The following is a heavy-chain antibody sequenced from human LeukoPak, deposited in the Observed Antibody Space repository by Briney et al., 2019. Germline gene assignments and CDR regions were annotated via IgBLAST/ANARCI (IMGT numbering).Heavy chain of an antibody. Sequence: GGSLRLSCAASGFTFSSYEMNWVRQAPGKGLEWVSYISSSGSTIYYADSVKGRFTISRDNAKNSLYLQMNSLRAEDTAVYYCASFPITFGGVTFDYWGQGTLVTVSS. J-gene: IGHJ4*02. CDR1: GFTFSSYE. V-gene: IGHV3-48*03. D-gene: IGHD3-16*01. CDR3: ASFPITFGGVTFDY. CDR2: ISSSGSTI.